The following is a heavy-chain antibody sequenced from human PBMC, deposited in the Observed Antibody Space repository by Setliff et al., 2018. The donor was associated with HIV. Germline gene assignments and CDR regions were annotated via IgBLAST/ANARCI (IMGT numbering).Heavy chain of an antibody. D-gene: IGHD3-22*01. CDR2: IYNTGST. CDR3: ARQTYYYDNSGHNWFDP. J-gene: IGHJ5*02. Sequence: SETLSLTCTVTGGSISSGGFYWTWIRQHPGKGLEWIGYIYNTGSTYHSPSLESRVTISIDTSKNQFSLKLSSVTAADTAVYYCARQTYYYDNSGHNWFDPWGQGTLVTVSS. V-gene: IGHV4-31*03. CDR1: GGSISSGGFY.